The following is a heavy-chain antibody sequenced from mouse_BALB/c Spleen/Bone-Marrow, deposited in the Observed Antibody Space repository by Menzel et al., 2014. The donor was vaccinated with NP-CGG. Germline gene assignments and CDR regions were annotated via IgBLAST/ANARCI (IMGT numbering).Heavy chain of an antibody. J-gene: IGHJ3*01. V-gene: IGHV14-3*02. CDR1: GFNIKDTY. CDR3: ASYYYGSAWFVY. Sequence: EVKLVESGAELVKPGASVKLSCTASGFNIKDTYMHWVKQRPEQGLEWIGRIDPANGNTKYDPKFQGKATITADTSSNTAYLQLSSLTSEDTAVYYCASYYYGSAWFVYWGQGTLVTVSA. CDR2: IDPANGNT. D-gene: IGHD1-1*01.